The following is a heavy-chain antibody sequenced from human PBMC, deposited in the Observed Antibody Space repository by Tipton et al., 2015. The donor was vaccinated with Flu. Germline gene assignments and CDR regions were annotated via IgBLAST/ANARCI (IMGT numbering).Heavy chain of an antibody. CDR2: ISSSSSHI. V-gene: IGHV3-21*01. CDR1: GFTFSSYS. Sequence: GSLRLSCAASGFTFSSYSMNWVRQDPGKGLEWVSSISSSSSHIYYADSVKGRFTIPRDNAKNSLYLQMNSLRAEHTSVYYCASEIAVAGTSWFDPWGQGTLVTVSS. D-gene: IGHD6-19*01. J-gene: IGHJ5*02. CDR3: ASEIAVAGTSWFDP.